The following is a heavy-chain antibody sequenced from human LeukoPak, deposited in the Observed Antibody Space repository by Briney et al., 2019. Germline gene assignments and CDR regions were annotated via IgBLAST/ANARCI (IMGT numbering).Heavy chain of an antibody. J-gene: IGHJ3*02. CDR1: GGSISSYY. CDR3: ARIQLLAAFDI. Sequence: SETLSLTCTVSGGSISSYYWSWIRQPPGKGLEWIGYIYYSGSTNYNPSLKSRVTISVATSKSQFSLKLSSVTAADTAVYYCARIQLLAAFDIWGQGTMVTVSS. D-gene: IGHD3-10*01. CDR2: IYYSGST. V-gene: IGHV4-59*01.